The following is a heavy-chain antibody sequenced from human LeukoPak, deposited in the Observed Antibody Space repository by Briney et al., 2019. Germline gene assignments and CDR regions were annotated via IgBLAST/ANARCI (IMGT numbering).Heavy chain of an antibody. CDR1: GYTLTGYY. J-gene: IGHJ4*02. Sequence: VKVSCKASGYTLTGYYMHWVRQAPGQGLEWMGWINPNSGGTNYAQKFQGRVTMTSDTSISTAYMELSGLRSDDTALYYCARGGGYSSSWYEAYWGQGTLVTVSS. CDR3: ARGGGYSSSWYEAY. CDR2: INPNSGGT. D-gene: IGHD6-13*01. V-gene: IGHV1-2*02.